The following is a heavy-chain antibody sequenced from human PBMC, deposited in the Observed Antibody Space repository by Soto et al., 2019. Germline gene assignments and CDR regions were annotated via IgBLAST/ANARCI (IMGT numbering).Heavy chain of an antibody. D-gene: IGHD6-13*01. CDR1: GYTFTSYD. V-gene: IGHV1-8*01. Sequence: GASVKVSCKASGYTFTSYDINWVRQATGQGLEWMGWMNPNSGNTGYAQKFQGRVTMTRNTSISTAYMELSSLRSEDTAVYYCARVRSSWDNDAFDIWGQGTMVTVS. CDR3: ARVRSSWDNDAFDI. J-gene: IGHJ3*02. CDR2: MNPNSGNT.